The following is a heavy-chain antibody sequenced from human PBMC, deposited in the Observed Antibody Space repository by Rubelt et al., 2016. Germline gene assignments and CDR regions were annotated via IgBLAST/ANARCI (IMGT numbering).Heavy chain of an antibody. Sequence: QVQLQESGPGLVKPSETLSLTCTVSGGSISSYYWSWIRQPPGKCLEWIGYISYSGSINYNHSLRSRVPFAVDTSKVQFSLKLTSVTAADTAGYSCAGVVAYYTRGYLGPDYYYYMDVWGKGTTVIVSS. CDR2: ISYSGSI. J-gene: IGHJ6*03. D-gene: IGHD3-3*01. CDR1: GGSISSYY. V-gene: IGHV4-59*01. CDR3: AGVVAYYTRGYLGPDYYYYMDV.